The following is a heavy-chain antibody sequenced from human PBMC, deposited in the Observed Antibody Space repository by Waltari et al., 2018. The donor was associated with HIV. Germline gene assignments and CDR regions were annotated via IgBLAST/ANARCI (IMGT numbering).Heavy chain of an antibody. Sequence: EVQLVESGGGVVQPGGSLRLSCAASGFTFYDYGMHWVRRAPGKGQEGVGLFSEDGGGPYYSDDVEARFSISRDNNENSMYLQMNRLRTDDTAVYFCANSASGRLDSWGQGTLVTVSS. D-gene: IGHD1-26*01. CDR1: GFTFYDYG. CDR2: FSEDGGGP. V-gene: IGHV3-43*02. CDR3: ANSASGRLDS. J-gene: IGHJ4*02.